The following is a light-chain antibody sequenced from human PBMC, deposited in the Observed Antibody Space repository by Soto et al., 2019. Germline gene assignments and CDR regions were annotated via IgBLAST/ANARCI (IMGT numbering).Light chain of an antibody. CDR3: AAWDDSLNGVV. J-gene: IGLJ2*01. V-gene: IGLV1-44*01. CDR1: SSNIGSNT. Sequence: QSVLTQPPSVSGAPGQRVTISCSGASSNIGSNTVNWYQQVPGAAPKLLIFFGSHRPSGVPDRFSGSKSGSSASLAISGLQSEDEADYYCAAWDDSLNGVVFGGGTKLTVL. CDR2: FGS.